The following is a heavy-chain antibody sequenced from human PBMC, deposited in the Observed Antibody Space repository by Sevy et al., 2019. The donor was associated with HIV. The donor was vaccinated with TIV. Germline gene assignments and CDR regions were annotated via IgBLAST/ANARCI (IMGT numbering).Heavy chain of an antibody. CDR1: GFTFSDYY. D-gene: IGHD1-7*01. CDR3: SRDRRNYAGQYFDY. J-gene: IGHJ4*02. Sequence: GGSLRLSCAVSGFTFSDYYMSWIRQAPGKGLEWVSDISSGSTYTKYADSVKGRFTISRDNAKNSLYLQMNSLRVEDTAVDYCSRDRRNYAGQYFDYWGQGTLVTVSS. CDR2: ISSGSTYT. V-gene: IGHV3-11*06.